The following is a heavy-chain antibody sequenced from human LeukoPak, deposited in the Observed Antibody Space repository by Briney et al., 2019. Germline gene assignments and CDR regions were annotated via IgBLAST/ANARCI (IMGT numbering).Heavy chain of an antibody. Sequence: GASVKVSCKASGYTFTSYGISWVRQAPGQGLEWMGWISAYNGNTNYAQKLQGRVTMTTDTSTSTAYMELRSLRSDDTAVYYCARDRVGIAAAGRSWFDPWGQGTLVTVSS. V-gene: IGHV1-18*01. CDR2: ISAYNGNT. D-gene: IGHD6-13*01. CDR1: GYTFTSYG. CDR3: ARDRVGIAAAGRSWFDP. J-gene: IGHJ5*02.